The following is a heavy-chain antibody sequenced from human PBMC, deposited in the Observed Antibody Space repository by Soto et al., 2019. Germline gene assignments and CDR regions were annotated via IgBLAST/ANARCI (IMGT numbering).Heavy chain of an antibody. CDR2: INSEGSST. V-gene: IGHV3-74*01. CDR3: ARPGEYSSLGDY. CDR1: GFTFTSYW. Sequence: EVQLVESGGGLVQPGGPLRLSCAASGFTFTSYWMHWVRQAPGKGLVWVSRINSEGSSTNYEDSVKGRFTISRDNAKNTPYLQMNSLRAEDTALYYCARPGEYSSLGDYGGQGTLVTVSS. D-gene: IGHD6-6*01. J-gene: IGHJ4*02.